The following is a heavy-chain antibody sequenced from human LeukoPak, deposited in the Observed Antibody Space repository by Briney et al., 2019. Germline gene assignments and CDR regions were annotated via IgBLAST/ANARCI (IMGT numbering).Heavy chain of an antibody. CDR3: ARGDSWYEDY. Sequence: PGGSLRLSCAASGFTFSNSAMNWVRQAPGKGLEWVSSINDVSSHIYYADSVKGRFTISRDNSKNTLYLQMNSLRAEDTAVYYCARGDSWYEDYWGQGTLVTVSS. V-gene: IGHV3-21*01. CDR2: INDVSSHI. D-gene: IGHD6-13*01. CDR1: GFTFSNSA. J-gene: IGHJ4*02.